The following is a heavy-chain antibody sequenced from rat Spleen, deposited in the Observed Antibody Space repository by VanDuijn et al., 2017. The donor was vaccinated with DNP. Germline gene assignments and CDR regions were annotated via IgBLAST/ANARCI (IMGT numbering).Heavy chain of an antibody. CDR2: IIYDGSRT. D-gene: IGHD1-11*01. Sequence: EVQLVESGGGLVQPGRSLKLSCAASGFTFSDYNMAWVRQAPKKGLEWVATIIYDGSRTYYRDSVKGRFTISRDNGKSTLYLQMESLRSEETATYYCAKAGGYSPWYFDYWGQGTLVTVSS. V-gene: IGHV5S10*01. CDR3: AKAGGYSPWYFDY. J-gene: IGHJ3*01. CDR1: GFTFSDYN.